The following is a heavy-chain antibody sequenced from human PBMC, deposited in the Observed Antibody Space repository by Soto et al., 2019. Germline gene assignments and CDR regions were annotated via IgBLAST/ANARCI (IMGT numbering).Heavy chain of an antibody. J-gene: IGHJ4*02. CDR3: ARKNSGSYQFDY. V-gene: IGHV1-69*13. CDR1: GGTFSSYA. D-gene: IGHD1-26*01. CDR2: IIPIFGTA. Sequence: ASVKVSCKASGGTFSSYAISWVRLAPGQGLEWMGGIIPIFGTANYAQKFQGRVTITADESTSTAYMELSSLRSEDTAVYYCARKNSGSYQFDYWGQGTLVTVSS.